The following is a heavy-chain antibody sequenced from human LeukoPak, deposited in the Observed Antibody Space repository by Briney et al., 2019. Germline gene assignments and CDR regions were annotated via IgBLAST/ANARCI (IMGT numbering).Heavy chain of an antibody. J-gene: IGHJ4*02. D-gene: IGHD3-9*01. CDR1: GFTFSSYG. Sequence: GRSLRLSCAASGFTFSSYGMHWVRQAPGKGLEWVAVITYDGSNKYYADSVKGRFTISRDNSKNTLYLEMNSLRAEDTAIYYCASGGYDILAASGYWGQGTLVTVSS. CDR3: ASGGYDILAASGY. CDR2: ITYDGSNK. V-gene: IGHV3-30*03.